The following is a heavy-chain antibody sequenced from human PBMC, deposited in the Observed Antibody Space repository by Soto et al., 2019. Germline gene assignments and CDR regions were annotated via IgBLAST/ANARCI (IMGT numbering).Heavy chain of an antibody. CDR3: ARTPGYSSGSNWFDP. Sequence: PSETLSLTCTVSGGSISSGEYYWTWIRQPPGKGLEWIGYISYSGSTHYSPSLKSRVSITVDTSKNQFSLNLASVSAEDTAVYYCARTPGYSSGSNWFDPWGQGTLVTVSS. J-gene: IGHJ5*02. CDR1: GGSISSGEYY. V-gene: IGHV4-30-4*01. D-gene: IGHD6-19*01. CDR2: ISYSGST.